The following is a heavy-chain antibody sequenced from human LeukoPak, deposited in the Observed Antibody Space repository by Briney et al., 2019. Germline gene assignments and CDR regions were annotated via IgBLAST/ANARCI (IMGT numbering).Heavy chain of an antibody. V-gene: IGHV3-48*01. D-gene: IGHD3-3*01. CDR3: ARDQSDYDFWSGYYPCFDY. CDR2: ISSSSSTI. CDR1: GFTFSSYS. J-gene: IGHJ4*02. Sequence: GGSLRLSCAASGFTFSSYSMNWVRQAPGKGLEWVSYISSSSSTIYYADSVKGRFTISRDNAKNSLYLQMNSLRAEDTAVYYCARDQSDYDFWSGYYPCFDYWGQGTLVTVSS.